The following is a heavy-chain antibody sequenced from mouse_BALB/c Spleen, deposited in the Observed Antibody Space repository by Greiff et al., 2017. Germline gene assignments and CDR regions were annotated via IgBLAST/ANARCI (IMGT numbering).Heavy chain of an antibody. V-gene: IGHV1-54*01. Sequence: QVQLQQSGAELVRPGTSVKVSCKASGYAFTNYLIEWVKQRPGQGLEWIGVINPGSGGTNYNEKFKGKAKLTVEKSSSTVYLELSRLTSDDSAVYYCATYGNYSYYAMDYWGQGTSVTVSS. D-gene: IGHD2-1*01. J-gene: IGHJ4*01. CDR1: GYAFTNYL. CDR2: INPGSGGT. CDR3: ATYGNYSYYAMDY.